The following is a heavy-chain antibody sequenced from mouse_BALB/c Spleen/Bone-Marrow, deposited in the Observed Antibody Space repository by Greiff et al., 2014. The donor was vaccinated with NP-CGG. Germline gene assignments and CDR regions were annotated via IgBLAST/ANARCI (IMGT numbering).Heavy chain of an antibody. D-gene: IGHD1-1*01. CDR3: TRPSFYYGSSYWYFDV. CDR1: GFNIKDTY. V-gene: IGHV14-3*02. CDR2: IDPANGDT. Sequence: VQLQQSGSELVKPGASVKLSCTASGFNIKDTYMHWVKQRPEQGLEWIGRIDPANGDTKYDPKFQGKATITADTSSNTDYLQLSSLTSEDTAVYYCTRPSFYYGSSYWYFDVWGAGTTVTVSS. J-gene: IGHJ1*01.